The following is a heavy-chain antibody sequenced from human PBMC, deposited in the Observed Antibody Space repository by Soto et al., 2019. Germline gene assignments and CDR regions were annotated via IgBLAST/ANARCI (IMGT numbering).Heavy chain of an antibody. CDR3: ARGGAGIEVPGRIHYFNH. V-gene: IGHV4-59*01. Sequence: QVQLRESGPGLVKPSETLSLTCIVSGGAISNYFWSWIRQPPGKGPEWLGYINYNGNTNYNPSLQDRATMCIHTSKREFCLKLRCVTATDTAVYFCARGGAGIEVPGRIHYFNHGGQGTLVTVSS. D-gene: IGHD2-15*01. J-gene: IGHJ4*02. CDR2: INYNGNT. CDR1: GGAISNYF.